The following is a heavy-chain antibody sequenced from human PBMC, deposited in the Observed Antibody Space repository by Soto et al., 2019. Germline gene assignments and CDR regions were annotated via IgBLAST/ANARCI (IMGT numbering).Heavy chain of an antibody. CDR2: INAGNGNT. Sequence: ASVKVPCKASGYTFTSYAMHWVRQAPGQRLEWMGWINAGNGNTKYSQKFQGRVTITRDTSASTAYMELSSLRSEDTAVYYCARGGEWELLGGDYYYYGMEVWGQGTTVTVSS. CDR3: ARGGEWELLGGDYYYYGMEV. J-gene: IGHJ6*02. V-gene: IGHV1-3*01. CDR1: GYTFTSYA. D-gene: IGHD1-26*01.